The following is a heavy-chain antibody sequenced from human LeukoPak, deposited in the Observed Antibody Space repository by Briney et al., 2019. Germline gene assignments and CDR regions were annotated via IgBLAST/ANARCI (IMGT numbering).Heavy chain of an antibody. D-gene: IGHD5-24*01. CDR2: IKEDGSET. CDR1: GFTFSNSW. CDR3: ARDRGWQQFDF. V-gene: IGHV3-7*01. Sequence: GGSLRLSCAASGFTFSNSWMTWVRQAPGKGLERVANIKEDGSETYYVGSVRGRFSISRDNAKNSVYLEMNSLRAEDTGVYFCARDRGWQQFDFWGQGTLVTVSS. J-gene: IGHJ4*02.